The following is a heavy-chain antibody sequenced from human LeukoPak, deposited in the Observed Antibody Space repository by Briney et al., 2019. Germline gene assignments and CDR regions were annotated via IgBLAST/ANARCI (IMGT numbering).Heavy chain of an antibody. Sequence: GESLKISCKGSGYSFTSYWIGWVRQMPGKGPEWMGIIYPGDSDTRYSPSFQGQVTISADKSISTAYLQWSSLKASDTAMYYCARHSPQYYDSSGYCDWGQGTLVTVSS. CDR3: ARHSPQYYDSSGYCD. CDR1: GYSFTSYW. V-gene: IGHV5-51*01. J-gene: IGHJ4*02. D-gene: IGHD3-22*01. CDR2: IYPGDSDT.